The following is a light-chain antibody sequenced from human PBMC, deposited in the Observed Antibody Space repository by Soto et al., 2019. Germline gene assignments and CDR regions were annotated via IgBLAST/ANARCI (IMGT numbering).Light chain of an antibody. CDR1: SSDIGGYNY. J-gene: IGLJ1*01. Sequence: QSALTQPASVSGSPGQSTTISCTGTSSDIGGYNYVSWYQQLPGEAPKLIIYDVSDRPSGVSTRFSGSKSGNTASLTISGLQAEDEGEYYCSSFTSRHTYVFGTGTKVTVL. CDR2: DVS. V-gene: IGLV2-14*01. CDR3: SSFTSRHTYV.